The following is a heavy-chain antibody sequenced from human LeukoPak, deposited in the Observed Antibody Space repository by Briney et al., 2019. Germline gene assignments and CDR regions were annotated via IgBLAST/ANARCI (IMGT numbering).Heavy chain of an antibody. CDR3: TRDPRGSYGPDAFDI. Sequence: GGSLRLSCTASGFTFGDYAMSWVRQAPGKGLEWVGFIRSKACGGTTEYAASVKGRFTISRDDSKSIAYLQMNSLKTEDTAVYYCTRDPRGSYGPDAFDIWGQGTVVTVSS. V-gene: IGHV3-49*04. J-gene: IGHJ3*02. D-gene: IGHD1-26*01. CDR2: IRSKACGGTT. CDR1: GFTFGDYA.